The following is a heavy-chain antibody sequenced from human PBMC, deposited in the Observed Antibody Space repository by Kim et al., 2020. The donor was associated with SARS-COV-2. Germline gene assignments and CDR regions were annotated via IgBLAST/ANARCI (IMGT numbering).Heavy chain of an antibody. J-gene: IGHJ5*02. V-gene: IGHV4-4*07. CDR1: GGSISSYY. Sequence: SETLSLTCTVSGGSISSYYWSWIRQPAGKGLEWIGRIYTSGSTNYNPSLKSRVTMSVDTSKNQFSLKLSSVTAADTAMYYCARGPDWNFHKWFDPWGQGTLVTVSS. D-gene: IGHD1-7*01. CDR3: ARGPDWNFHKWFDP. CDR2: IYTSGST.